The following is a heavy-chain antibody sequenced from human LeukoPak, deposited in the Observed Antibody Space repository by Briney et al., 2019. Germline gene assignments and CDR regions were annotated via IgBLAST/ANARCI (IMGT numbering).Heavy chain of an antibody. J-gene: IGHJ4*02. V-gene: IGHV1-58*01. CDR2: IAVGSGNT. D-gene: IGHD2-8*01. CDR1: GFTFTSSA. Sequence: SVKVSCKASGFTFTSSAVQWVRQARGQRLEWIGWIAVGSGNTNYAQKFQGRVTITTDESTSTAYMELSSLRSEDTAVYYCALGYCTNGVCYQGLFDYWGQGTLVTVSS. CDR3: ALGYCTNGVCYQGLFDY.